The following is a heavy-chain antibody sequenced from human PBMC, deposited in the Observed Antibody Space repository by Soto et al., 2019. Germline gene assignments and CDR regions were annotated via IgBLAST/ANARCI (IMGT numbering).Heavy chain of an antibody. Sequence: EVQLVESGGGLVQPGGSLRLSCAASGFTFSSYDMHWVRQATGKGLEWVSAIGTAGDTYYPGSVKGRFTISRENAKNSLYLQMNSRRAGDTAVYYCARAGPYCSSTSCYFGVDYYYMDVWGKGTTVTVSS. V-gene: IGHV3-13*01. D-gene: IGHD2-2*01. CDR3: ARAGPYCSSTSCYFGVDYYYMDV. CDR1: GFTFSSYD. CDR2: IGTAGDT. J-gene: IGHJ6*03.